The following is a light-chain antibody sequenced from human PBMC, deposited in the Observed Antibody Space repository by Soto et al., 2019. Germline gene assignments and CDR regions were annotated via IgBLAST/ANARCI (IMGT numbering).Light chain of an antibody. CDR2: KAS. CDR3: QQYNNYSPRT. Sequence: DIQMTQSPSTLSASVGDRVTITCRASQSSNWLAWYQQKPGKAPKLLIYKASSLKSGVPSRFSGSGSGTEFTLTISSLQPDDFATYYCQQYNNYSPRTFGQGTKVEIK. V-gene: IGKV1-5*03. CDR1: QSSNW. J-gene: IGKJ1*01.